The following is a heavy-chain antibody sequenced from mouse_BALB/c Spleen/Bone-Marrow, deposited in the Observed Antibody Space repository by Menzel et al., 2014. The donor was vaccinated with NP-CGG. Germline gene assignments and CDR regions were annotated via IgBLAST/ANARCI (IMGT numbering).Heavy chain of an antibody. V-gene: IGHV1-69*01. CDR2: IDTSDSYI. CDR1: GYTFTDKW. D-gene: IGHD2-4*01. Sequence: VHLVESGAEFVMPGASVKMSCKASGYTFTDKWMHWVKQRPGQGLEWIGVIDTSDSYINYNQKFKGKASLTVDASSSTAYMHLSSLTSDDSAVYYCARGGHDFSLDYWGQGTSVIVSS. CDR3: ARGGHDFSLDY. J-gene: IGHJ4*01.